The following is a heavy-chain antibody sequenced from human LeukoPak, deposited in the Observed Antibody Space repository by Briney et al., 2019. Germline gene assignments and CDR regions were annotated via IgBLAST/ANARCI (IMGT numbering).Heavy chain of an antibody. D-gene: IGHD2-15*01. CDR1: GFTSSSYA. V-gene: IGHV3-23*01. J-gene: IGHJ5*02. Sequence: PGGSMRLSCAASGFTSSSYAMSWVRQAPGKGLEWVSAISGSGGSTYYADSVKGRFTISRDNSKNTLYLQMNSLRAEDTAVYYCAKDEVADDPYNWCDPWGQGTLVTVSS. CDR2: ISGSGGST. CDR3: AKDEVADDPYNWCDP.